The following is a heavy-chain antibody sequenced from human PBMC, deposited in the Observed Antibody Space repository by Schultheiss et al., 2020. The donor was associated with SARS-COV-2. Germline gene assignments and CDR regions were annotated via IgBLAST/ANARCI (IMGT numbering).Heavy chain of an antibody. V-gene: IGHV4-39*07. D-gene: IGHD1-14*01. CDR1: GGSISSSSYY. J-gene: IGHJ5*02. CDR2: IYHSGST. Sequence: SETLSLTCTVSGGSISSSSYYWGWIRQPPGKGLEWIGSIYHSGSTNYNPSLKSRVTISVDTSKNQFSLKLSSVTAADTAVYYCAREGSGWFDPWGQGTLVTVSS. CDR3: AREGSGWFDP.